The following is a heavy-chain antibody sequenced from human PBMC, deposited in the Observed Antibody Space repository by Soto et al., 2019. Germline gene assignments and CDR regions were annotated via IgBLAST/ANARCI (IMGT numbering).Heavy chain of an antibody. Sequence: GASVKVSCKASGGTFSSYTISWVRQAPGQGLEWMGRIIPILGIANYAQKFQGRVTITADKSTSTAYMELSSLRSEDTAVYYCASPARSPIVTDAFDIWGQGAMVTVSS. J-gene: IGHJ3*02. CDR1: GGTFSSYT. CDR3: ASPARSPIVTDAFDI. CDR2: IIPILGIA. V-gene: IGHV1-69*02. D-gene: IGHD3-16*02.